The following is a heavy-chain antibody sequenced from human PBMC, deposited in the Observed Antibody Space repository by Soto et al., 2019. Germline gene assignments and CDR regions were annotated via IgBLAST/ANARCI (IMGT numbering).Heavy chain of an antibody. V-gene: IGHV3-53*01. CDR2: IWSAGLT. J-gene: IGHJ5*02. CDR3: ARELPPDL. D-gene: IGHD2-15*01. CDR1: GFTVSSKY. Sequence: GGSLRLSCAASGFTVSSKYMNWVRQAPGKGLEWVSIIWSAGLTYYADSVRGRFTISRDISKNILFLQMNNLRAEDSAIYYCARELPPDLWGQGTRVTVYS.